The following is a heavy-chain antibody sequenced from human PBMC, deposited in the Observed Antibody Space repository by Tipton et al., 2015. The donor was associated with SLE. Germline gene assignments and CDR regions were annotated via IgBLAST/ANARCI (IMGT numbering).Heavy chain of an antibody. V-gene: IGHV4-31*11. J-gene: IGHJ2*01. CDR1: GGSISSGGYY. D-gene: IGHD6-13*01. Sequence: TLSLTCAVYGGSISSGGYYWSWIRQHPGKGLEWIGYIYYSGSTYYNPSLKSRVTISVDTSKNQFSLTLSSVTAADTAVYYCARGSSSWYCDLWGRGTLVTVSS. CDR2: IYYSGST. CDR3: ARGSSSWYCDL.